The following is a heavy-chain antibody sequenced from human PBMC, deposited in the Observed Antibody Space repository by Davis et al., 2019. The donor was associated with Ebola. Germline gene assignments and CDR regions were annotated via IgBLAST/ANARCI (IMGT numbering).Heavy chain of an antibody. D-gene: IGHD5/OR15-5a*01. Sequence: GESLKISCAVSGFTFSTYSMNWVRQAPGKGLEWVSSISSDSSYIYYADSLKGRFTISRDNAKNSLHLQMNSLRAEDTAVYYCARDLVVSSGAFDIWGQGTMVTVSS. J-gene: IGHJ3*02. CDR3: ARDLVVSSGAFDI. CDR1: GFTFSTYS. V-gene: IGHV3-21*04. CDR2: ISSDSSYI.